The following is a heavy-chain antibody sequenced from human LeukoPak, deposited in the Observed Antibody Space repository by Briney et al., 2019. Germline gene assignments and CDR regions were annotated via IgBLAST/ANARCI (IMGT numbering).Heavy chain of an antibody. D-gene: IGHD4-11*01. Sequence: PAGSLTLSCAASGFTFSSFDIDWVRQAPGKGLEWVAFIRYDGSNKNYAHSVKGRFTISRDNSTNTLYLQTNSLRPEDTAVYYCAKNTMTTYQYYMDVWGKGTTVTVSS. V-gene: IGHV3-30*02. CDR1: GFTFSSFD. CDR3: AKNTMTTYQYYMDV. J-gene: IGHJ6*03. CDR2: IRYDGSNK.